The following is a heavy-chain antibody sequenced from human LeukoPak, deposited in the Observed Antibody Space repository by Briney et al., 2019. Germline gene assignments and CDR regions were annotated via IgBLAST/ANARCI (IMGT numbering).Heavy chain of an antibody. J-gene: IGHJ4*02. V-gene: IGHV4-59*01. Sequence: PSETLSLTCAVYGGSFSGYYWSWIRQPPGKGLEWIGYIYYSGSTNYNPSLKSRVTISVDTSKNQFSLKLSSVTAADTAVYYCARGEWSDFDYWGQGTLVTVSS. CDR3: ARGEWSDFDY. D-gene: IGHD3-3*01. CDR2: IYYSGST. CDR1: GGSFSGYY.